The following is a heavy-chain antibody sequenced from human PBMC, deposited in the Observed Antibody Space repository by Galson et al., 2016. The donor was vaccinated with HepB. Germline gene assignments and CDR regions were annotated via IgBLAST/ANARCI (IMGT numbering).Heavy chain of an antibody. J-gene: IGHJ4*02. D-gene: IGHD1-26*01. Sequence: LRLSCAASGFTLSGPAMHWVRQASGKGLEWVGRIRPKVNSDATTYAASVKGRFTISSDDSKNTAYMQMNSRKTEDTAVYYCTSCSYYKGDDWGQGTLVTVSS. V-gene: IGHV3-73*01. CDR1: GFTLSGPA. CDR3: TSCSYYKGDD. CDR2: IRPKVNSDAT.